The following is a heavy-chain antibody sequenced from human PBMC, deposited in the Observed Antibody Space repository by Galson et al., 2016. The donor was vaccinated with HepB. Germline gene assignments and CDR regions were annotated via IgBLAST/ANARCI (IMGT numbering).Heavy chain of an antibody. D-gene: IGHD2-2*01. J-gene: IGHJ4*02. CDR1: GGSISDDIW. V-gene: IGHV4-4*01. CDR2: IYHSGST. Sequence: TLSLTCAVSGGSISDDIWWTWVRQPPGKGLEWIGEIYHSGSTNYNPSLKSRVTISVDKSKNQFSLMSSVTAADTAVYCATVRAGCSSTSCYFDNWGQGTLVTVSS. CDR3: TVRAGCSSTSCYFDN.